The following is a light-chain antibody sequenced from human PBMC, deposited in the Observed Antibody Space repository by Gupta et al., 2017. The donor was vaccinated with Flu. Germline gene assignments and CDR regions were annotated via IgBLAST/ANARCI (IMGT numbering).Light chain of an antibody. CDR2: DAS. J-gene: IGKJ1*01. Sequence: SPVTLSLSPGERAALSCRASQSVGTYLAWYQHKPGQAPRLLIYDASNRATDTPARFSGHGSGTDFTLTINSLEPADSAVYFCQQRNNWQTFGQGTKLEVK. CDR3: QQRNNWQT. CDR1: QSVGTY. V-gene: IGKV3D-11*02.